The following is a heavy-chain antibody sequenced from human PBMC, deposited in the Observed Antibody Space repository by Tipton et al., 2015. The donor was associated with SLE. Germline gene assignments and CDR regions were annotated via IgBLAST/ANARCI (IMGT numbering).Heavy chain of an antibody. V-gene: IGHV4-4*07. D-gene: IGHD2-2*01. CDR1: GGSISSYY. J-gene: IGHJ6*03. CDR2: VYTRGST. Sequence: TLSLTCTVSGGSISSYYWSWIRQPAGKGLEWIGRVYTRGSTNYNPSLKSRVTISLDASKNQLSLKLSSVTAADTAVYYCARRGQLLLSRLFYYYMDVWGKGTTVTVSS. CDR3: ARRGQLLLSRLFYYYMDV.